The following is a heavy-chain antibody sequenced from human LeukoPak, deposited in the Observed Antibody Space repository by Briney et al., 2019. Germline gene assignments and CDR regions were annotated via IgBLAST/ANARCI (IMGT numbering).Heavy chain of an antibody. V-gene: IGHV3-30*18. Sequence: GGSLRLSCAASGFTFSSYGMHWVRQAPGKGLEWVAVISYDGSNKYYADSVKGRFTISRDNSKNTLYLQMNSLRAEDTAVYYCAKEKRYSSGFYYMDVWGKGTTVTVSS. CDR1: GFTFSSYG. D-gene: IGHD6-25*01. CDR3: AKEKRYSSGFYYMDV. J-gene: IGHJ6*03. CDR2: ISYDGSNK.